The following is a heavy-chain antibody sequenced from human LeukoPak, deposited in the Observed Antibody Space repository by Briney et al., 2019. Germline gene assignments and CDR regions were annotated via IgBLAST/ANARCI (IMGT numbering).Heavy chain of an antibody. CDR1: AGSINNMNYF. J-gene: IGHJ4*02. CDR2: IHYNGNT. V-gene: IGHV4-39*01. Sequence: SETLSLTCSISAGSINNMNYFWVWNRLPPEKGLEWIASIHYNGNTYYNPSFMSRAAISMDTSKNQFSLRLSSVTAADTAVYYCARQTMAATGYYFGYWGQGALVTVSS. D-gene: IGHD1-26*01. CDR3: ARQTMAATGYYFGY.